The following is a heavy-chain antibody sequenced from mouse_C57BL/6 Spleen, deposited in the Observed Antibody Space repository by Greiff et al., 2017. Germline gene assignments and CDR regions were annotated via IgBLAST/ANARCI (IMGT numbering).Heavy chain of an antibody. D-gene: IGHD1-1*01. Sequence: QVQLQQSGAELVKPGASVKMSCKASGYTFPSYWITWVKQRPGQGLEWIGDIYPGSGSTNYNEKFKSKATLTVDTSSSTAYMQLSSLTSEDSAVYYCTYYYGSSSYFDVWGTGTTVTVSS. CDR1: GYTFPSYW. CDR3: TYYYGSSSYFDV. CDR2: IYPGSGST. J-gene: IGHJ1*03. V-gene: IGHV1-55*01.